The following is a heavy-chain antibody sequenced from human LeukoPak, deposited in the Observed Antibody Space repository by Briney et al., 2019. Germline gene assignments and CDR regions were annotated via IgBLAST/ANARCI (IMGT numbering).Heavy chain of an antibody. CDR3: AKESSRRRLSEDYFDY. D-gene: IGHD3-16*02. CDR1: GFTFSNYA. CDR2: ISGSGGST. Sequence: PGGSLRLSCAASGFTFSNYAVSWVRQAPGKGLEWVSSISGSGGSTYYTDSVKGRFTISRDNSKSTLYPQMNSLRAEDTAVYYCAKESSRRRLSEDYFDYWGQGTLVTVSS. J-gene: IGHJ4*02. V-gene: IGHV3-23*01.